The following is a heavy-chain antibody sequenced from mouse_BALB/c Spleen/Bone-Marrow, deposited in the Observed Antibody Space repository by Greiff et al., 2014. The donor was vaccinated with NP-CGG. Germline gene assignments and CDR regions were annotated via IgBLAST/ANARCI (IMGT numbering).Heavy chain of an antibody. CDR1: GYTFTSYW. D-gene: IGHD2-12*01. V-gene: IGHV1-7*01. Sequence: LQESGAELAKPGASVKMSCKASGYTFTSYWIHWVKQRPGQGLEWIGYINPSTGYTEYNQKFKDKATLTADKSSSTAYMQLNSLTSEDSAVYYCAPYSHEGVAYWGQGTLVTVSA. CDR3: APYSHEGVAY. CDR2: INPSTGYT. J-gene: IGHJ3*01.